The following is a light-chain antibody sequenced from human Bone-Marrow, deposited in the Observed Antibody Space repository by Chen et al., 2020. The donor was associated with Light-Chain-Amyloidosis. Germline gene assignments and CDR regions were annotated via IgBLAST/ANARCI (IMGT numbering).Light chain of an antibody. CDR3: QHYKNWPPT. CDR2: DII. Sequence: EIVMTQSPATLSVSPGESATLSCRASQSVGKKLAWYQQTPGQAPRLLIYDIITRATGIPARFSGSGSGTEFTLSISGLQSGDFAVYFCQHYKNWPPTFGQGTKVEIK. V-gene: IGKV3-15*01. CDR1: QSVGKK. J-gene: IGKJ1*01.